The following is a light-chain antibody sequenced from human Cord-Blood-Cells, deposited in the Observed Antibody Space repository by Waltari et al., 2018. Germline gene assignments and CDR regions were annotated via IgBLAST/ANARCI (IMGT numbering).Light chain of an antibody. J-gene: IGLJ3*02. V-gene: IGLV1-40*01. CDR2: GNS. CDR1: SSNIGAGHD. Sequence: QSVLTQPPSVSGAPGQRVTISCTGSSSNIGAGHDVHWYQQLPGTAPKLLIYGNSKRPSGVPDRFSGSKSGTSASLAITGLQAEDEADYYCQSYDSSLSGWVFGGGTKLTVL. CDR3: QSYDSSLSGWV.